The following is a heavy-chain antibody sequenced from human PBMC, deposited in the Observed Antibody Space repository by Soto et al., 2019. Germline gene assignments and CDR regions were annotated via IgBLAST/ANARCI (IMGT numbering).Heavy chain of an antibody. D-gene: IGHD6-19*01. CDR3: AIQFSGWSYYFDY. Sequence: QVQLVESGGGVVQPGRSLRLSCAASGFTFSTNAMHWVRQAPGKGPEWVAVISYEGGTKYYADSVKGPFTISRDKAKNSLYLEMNSLRAEDPAVSYCAIQFSGWSYYFDYWGQGTLVTVSS. CDR1: GFTFSTNA. J-gene: IGHJ4*02. CDR2: ISYEGGTK. V-gene: IGHV3-30-3*01.